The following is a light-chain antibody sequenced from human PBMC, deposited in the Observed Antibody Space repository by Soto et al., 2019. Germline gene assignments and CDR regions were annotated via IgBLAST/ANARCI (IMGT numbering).Light chain of an antibody. CDR1: SSNIGGNT. CDR2: SNN. J-gene: IGLJ1*01. CDR3: EACDDSLNVYV. Sequence: QSVLTQPPSASETPGQRVTISCSGSSSNIGGNTVDWYQQLPGTAPKLLIYSNNQRPSGVPDRFSGSKSGTSASLAISGLQSEDEADYYCEACDDSLNVYVFGPGTKVTVL. V-gene: IGLV1-44*01.